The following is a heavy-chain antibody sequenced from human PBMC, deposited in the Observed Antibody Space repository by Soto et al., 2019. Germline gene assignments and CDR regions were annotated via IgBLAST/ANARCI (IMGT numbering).Heavy chain of an antibody. CDR2: IYYSGST. Sequence: PSETLSLTCTVPGGSISSGDYYWSWIRQPPGKGLEWIGYIYYSGSTYYNPSLKSRVTISVDTSKNQFSLKLSSVTAADTAVYYCAREVRGRSYDFWSGYRPEYGMDVWGKGTTVTVSS. D-gene: IGHD3-3*01. J-gene: IGHJ6*04. V-gene: IGHV4-30-4*01. CDR1: GGSISSGDYY. CDR3: AREVRGRSYDFWSGYRPEYGMDV.